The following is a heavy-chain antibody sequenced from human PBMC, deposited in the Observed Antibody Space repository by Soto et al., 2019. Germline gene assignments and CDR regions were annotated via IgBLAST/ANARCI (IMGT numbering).Heavy chain of an antibody. V-gene: IGHV3-48*02. D-gene: IGHD3-3*01. CDR3: ARIKLVEWFFINVDVYDLDV. Sequence: SGGSLRLSCVASGFSLIDYAVNWVLQAPGKGLEWVSFISSDSRTIYYADSVEGRFTVSRDNARNSVSMQMDSLRDEDAAVYYCARIKLVEWFFINVDVYDLDVWGQGAPVTVSS. CDR2: ISSDSRTI. CDR1: GFSLIDYA. J-gene: IGHJ6*02.